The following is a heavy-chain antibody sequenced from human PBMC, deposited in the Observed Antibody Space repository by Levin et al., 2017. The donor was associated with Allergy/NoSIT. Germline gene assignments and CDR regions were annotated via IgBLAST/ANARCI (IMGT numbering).Heavy chain of an antibody. D-gene: IGHD3-22*01. CDR1: GYTFTSYY. Sequence: GESLKISCKASGYTFTSYYIHWLRQAPGQGLEWMGIINPSGGSTSYAQKFQGRVTMTRDTSTRTVYMELSSLRSEDTAVYYCARNTEDYYDSSGYYYTFDYWGQGTLVTVSS. J-gene: IGHJ4*02. CDR3: ARNTEDYYDSSGYYYTFDY. V-gene: IGHV1-46*01. CDR2: INPSGGST.